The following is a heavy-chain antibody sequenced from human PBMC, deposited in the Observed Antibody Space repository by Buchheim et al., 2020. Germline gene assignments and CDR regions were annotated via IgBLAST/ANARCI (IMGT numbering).Heavy chain of an antibody. V-gene: IGHV4-4*02. J-gene: IGHJ6*02. CDR1: GGSISSSNW. D-gene: IGHD6-19*01. CDR2: IYHSGST. Sequence: QVQLQESGPGLVKPSGTLSLTCAVSGGSISSSNWWSWVRQPPGKGLEWIGEIYHSGSTNYNPSLKSRVTILVDKSKNQFSPKLRSVAAADTAVYYCARDGVAVAGSLGASSYGMDVWGQGTT. CDR3: ARDGVAVAGSLGASSYGMDV.